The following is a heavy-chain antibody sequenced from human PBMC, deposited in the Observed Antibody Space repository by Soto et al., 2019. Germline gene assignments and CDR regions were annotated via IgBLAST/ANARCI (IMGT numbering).Heavy chain of an antibody. V-gene: IGHV3-48*03. Sequence: SLRLSCAASGFTFRSYEMNWVRQAPGKTLEWVSYISSGGDSSYYADSVKGRFTISRDNAKNSLYLQMSSLRVEDTAVYYCARVHCSTTTCHVQAFDSWGQGTLVTVSS. D-gene: IGHD2-2*01. CDR2: ISSGGDSS. CDR1: GFTFRSYE. J-gene: IGHJ4*02. CDR3: ARVHCSTTTCHVQAFDS.